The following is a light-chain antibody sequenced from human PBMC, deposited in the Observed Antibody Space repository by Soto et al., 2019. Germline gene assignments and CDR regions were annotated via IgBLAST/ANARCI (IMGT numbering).Light chain of an antibody. V-gene: IGKV1-5*01. CDR2: DAS. CDR1: QSVSNW. Sequence: DIPMTQSPSTLSASVGDRVTITCRASQSVSNWLAWYQQKPGKAPHLLIYDASTLEDGVPSSFSGSGSGTEFTLTISSLQSEDFATYYCQQYKSYSSLTFGQGTRLEI. CDR3: QQYKSYSSLT. J-gene: IGKJ5*01.